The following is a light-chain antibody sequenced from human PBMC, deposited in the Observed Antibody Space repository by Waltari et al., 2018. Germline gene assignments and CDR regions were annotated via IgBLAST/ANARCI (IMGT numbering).Light chain of an antibody. CDR1: ELPDQF. V-gene: IGLV3-25*03. Sequence: SYVLTQPPSVSLSAGQTARIPCSGDELPDQFSFWYQKKPGQAPLLLIFKDSERPSGMPERFYGSSSGTTVTLTISGVQAEDEADYYCQSADKNGFWVFGGGNTLTVL. CDR3: QSADKNGFWV. CDR2: KDS. J-gene: IGLJ3*02.